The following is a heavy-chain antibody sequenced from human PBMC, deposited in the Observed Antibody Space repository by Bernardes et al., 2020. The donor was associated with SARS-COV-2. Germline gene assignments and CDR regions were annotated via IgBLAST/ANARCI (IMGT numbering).Heavy chain of an antibody. V-gene: IGHV3-48*01. CDR1: GFTFSSYS. D-gene: IGHD3-3*01. CDR2: ISSSSSTI. CDR3: ARDRITIFGVTHPGYFDY. J-gene: IGHJ4*02. Sequence: GGSLRLSCAASGFTFSSYSMNWVRQAPGKGLEWVSYISSSSSTIYYADSVKGRFTISRDNAKNSLYLQMNSLRAEDTAVYYCARDRITIFGVTHPGYFDYWGQGTLVTVSS.